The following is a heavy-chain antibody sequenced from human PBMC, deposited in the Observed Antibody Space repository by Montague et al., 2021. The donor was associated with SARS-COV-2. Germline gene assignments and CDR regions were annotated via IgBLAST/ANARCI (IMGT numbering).Heavy chain of an antibody. J-gene: IGHJ5*02. CDR3: ARLVWFGELSSENWFDP. D-gene: IGHD3-10*01. V-gene: IGHV4-39*01. Sequence: SETLSLTCTLSGGSISSSSNYWGWTRQPPGKGLEWIGSIYYSGSTYYXSSLKSRVTISVDTSKNQFSLKLNSVTAADTAVYYCARLVWFGELSSENWFDPWGQGTLVTVSS. CDR1: GGSISSSSNY. CDR2: IYYSGST.